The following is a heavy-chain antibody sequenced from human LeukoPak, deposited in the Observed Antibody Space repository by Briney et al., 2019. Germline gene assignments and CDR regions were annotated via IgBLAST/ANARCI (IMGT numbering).Heavy chain of an antibody. Sequence: PGGSLRLSCTASGFTFGDYAMSWVRQAPGKGLEWVGFIRSKAYGGTTEYAASVKGRFTISRDDSKSIAYLQMNSLKTEDTAVYYWTTTYYYDSSGYYRFDYWGQGTLVTVSS. CDR3: TTTYYYDSSGYYRFDY. V-gene: IGHV3-49*04. CDR1: GFTFGDYA. J-gene: IGHJ4*02. CDR2: IRSKAYGGTT. D-gene: IGHD3-22*01.